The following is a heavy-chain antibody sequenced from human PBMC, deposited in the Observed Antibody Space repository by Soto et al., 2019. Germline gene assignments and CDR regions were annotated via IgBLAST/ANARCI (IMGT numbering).Heavy chain of an antibody. D-gene: IGHD5-18*01. J-gene: IGHJ4*02. CDR3: THVDTAMFREDLYYYAY. CDR1: GGTFSSYA. V-gene: IGHV1-69*06. Sequence: QVQLVQSGDAVKKPGSSVKVSCKASGGTFSSYAISWVRQAPGQGLEWMGGIIPIFGTANYAQKFQGRVTITADKSPCTAYMELSSLRSEDTAVYYCTHVDTAMFREDLYYYAYWGQGTLVTVS. CDR2: IIPIFGTA.